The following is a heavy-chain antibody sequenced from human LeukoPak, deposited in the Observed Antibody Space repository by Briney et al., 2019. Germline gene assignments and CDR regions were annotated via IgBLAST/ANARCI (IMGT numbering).Heavy chain of an antibody. Sequence: PSETLSLTCTVSGGSISSYYWSWIRQPPGKGLEWIGYIYYRGSTNYNPSLKSRVTISVDTSKNQFSLKLTSVTAADTAVYYCARGSVPYSSSWYHFDYWGQGTLVTVSS. CDR3: ARGSVPYSSSWYHFDY. V-gene: IGHV4-59*01. D-gene: IGHD6-13*01. CDR2: IYYRGST. J-gene: IGHJ4*02. CDR1: GGSISSYY.